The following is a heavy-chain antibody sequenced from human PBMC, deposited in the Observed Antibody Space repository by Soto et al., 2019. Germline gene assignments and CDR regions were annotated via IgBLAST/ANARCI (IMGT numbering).Heavy chain of an antibody. CDR2: IYYSGST. V-gene: IGHV4-59*08. J-gene: IGHJ4*02. D-gene: IGHD6-19*01. CDR1: GGSISSYY. Sequence: SETLSLTCTVSGGSISSYYWSWIRQPPGKGLEWIGYIYYSGSTNYNPSLKSRVTISVDTSKNQFSLKLSSVTVADTAVYYCARHVVPAGKYVAYGGQGTLVTGSS. CDR3: ARHVVPAGKYVAY.